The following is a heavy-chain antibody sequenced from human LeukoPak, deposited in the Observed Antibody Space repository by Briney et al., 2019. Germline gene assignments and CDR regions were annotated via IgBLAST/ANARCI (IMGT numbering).Heavy chain of an antibody. Sequence: GGSLRLSCEASALTFRSHGMHWVRQAPGKGLEWVAVIWYDGSSKYYADSVKGRFTISRDDSKNTLYHQMNSLRADDTAVDYCARVAATDELDYWGQGTLVTVSS. CDR3: ARVAATDELDY. V-gene: IGHV3-33*01. D-gene: IGHD1-26*01. J-gene: IGHJ4*02. CDR1: ALTFRSHG. CDR2: IWYDGSSK.